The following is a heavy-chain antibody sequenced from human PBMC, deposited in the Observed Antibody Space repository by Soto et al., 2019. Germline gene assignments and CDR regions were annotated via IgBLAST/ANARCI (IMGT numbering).Heavy chain of an antibody. V-gene: IGHV4-59*01. CDR3: AGGPRYCSSTSCFIFDY. D-gene: IGHD2-2*01. CDR1: GGSISSYY. CDR2: IYYSGST. Sequence: KTSETLSLTCTVSGGSISSYYWSWIRQPPGKGLEWIGYIYYSGSTNYNPSLKSRVTISVDTSKNQFSLKLSSVTAADTAVYYCAGGPRYCSSTSCFIFDYWGQGTLVTVS. J-gene: IGHJ4*02.